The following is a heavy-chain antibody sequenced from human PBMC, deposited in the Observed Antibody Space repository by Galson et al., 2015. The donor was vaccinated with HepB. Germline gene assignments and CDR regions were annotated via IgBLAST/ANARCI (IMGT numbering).Heavy chain of an antibody. Sequence: ETLSLTCTVSGDSISSNYYWGWIRQSAGKGLEWIATMIYTGTTYYNPSLKSRVTISVDTSKNQFSLKLTSVTAADTAVYYCARHALCTGGGDCFSGWFDPWGQGTLVTVSS. J-gene: IGHJ5*02. CDR2: MIYTGTT. CDR1: GDSISSNYY. D-gene: IGHD2-21*02. CDR3: ARHALCTGGGDCFSGWFDP. V-gene: IGHV4-39*01.